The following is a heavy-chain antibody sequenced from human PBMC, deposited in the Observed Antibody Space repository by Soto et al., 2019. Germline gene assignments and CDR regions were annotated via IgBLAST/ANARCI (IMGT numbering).Heavy chain of an antibody. J-gene: IGHJ5*02. CDR3: ARLLDPGYSSGWYSNWFDP. V-gene: IGHV5-51*01. D-gene: IGHD6-19*01. Sequence: PGESLKISCKGSGYSFTSYWIGWVRQMPGKGLEWMGIIYPGDSDTRYSPSFQGQVTISADKSISTAYLQWSSLKASDTAMYYCARLLDPGYSSGWYSNWFDPWGQGTLVTVSS. CDR2: IYPGDSDT. CDR1: GYSFTSYW.